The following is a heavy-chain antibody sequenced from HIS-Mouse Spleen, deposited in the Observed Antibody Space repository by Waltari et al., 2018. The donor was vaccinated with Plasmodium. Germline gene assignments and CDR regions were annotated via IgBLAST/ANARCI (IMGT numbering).Heavy chain of an antibody. Sequence: QVQLQQWGAGLLKPSETLSLTCAVYGGSFSGYYWSWIRQPPGKGLEWIGEINHSGSTNYNPSLNSRVTISVDTSKNQFSLKLSSVTAADTAVYYCARAPIRDAFDIWGQGTMVTVSS. CDR2: INHSGST. V-gene: IGHV4-34*01. CDR1: GGSFSGYY. J-gene: IGHJ3*02. CDR3: ARAPIRDAFDI. D-gene: IGHD3-9*01.